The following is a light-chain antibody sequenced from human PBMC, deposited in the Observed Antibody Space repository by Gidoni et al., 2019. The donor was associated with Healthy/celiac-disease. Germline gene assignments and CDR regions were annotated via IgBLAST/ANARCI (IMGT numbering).Light chain of an antibody. CDR2: SNN. CDR1: SSNIGSNT. Sequence: QSVLTHPPPASVTPGQRVTISCSGSSSNIGSNTVNWYQQLPGTAPKRLIYSNNQRPSGVPDRFSGSKSGTSASLAISGLQSEDEADYYCAAWDDSLNGVVFGGGTKLTVL. CDR3: AAWDDSLNGVV. J-gene: IGLJ2*01. V-gene: IGLV1-44*01.